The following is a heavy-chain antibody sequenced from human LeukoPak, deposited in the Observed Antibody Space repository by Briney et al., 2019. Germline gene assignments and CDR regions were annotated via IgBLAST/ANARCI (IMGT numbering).Heavy chain of an antibody. CDR3: ARVRLANTPEFFQH. D-gene: IGHD3-9*01. Sequence: GRSLRLSCAASGFTFNDYWMSWVRQAPGKGLEWVASIKQDGGEKRYVDSVKGRFTISRDNTENSLYLQMNSLGAEDTALYYCARVRLANTPEFFQHWGQGTLVTVSS. CDR2: IKQDGGEK. V-gene: IGHV3-7*03. J-gene: IGHJ1*01. CDR1: GFTFNDYW.